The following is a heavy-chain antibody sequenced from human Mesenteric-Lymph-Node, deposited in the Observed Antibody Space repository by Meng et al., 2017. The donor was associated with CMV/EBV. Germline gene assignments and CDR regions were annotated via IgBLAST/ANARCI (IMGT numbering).Heavy chain of an antibody. D-gene: IGHD3-16*01. CDR3: ARDSMKLGGFDY. V-gene: IGHV3-72*01. J-gene: IGHJ4*02. CDR2: SRNNYDV. CDR1: GFIFSDHY. Sequence: LSLSASGFIFSDHYMDWFRQAPGKGLEWVGRSRNNYDVEYAASVKGRFTISRDASRNSLYLQMNSLKTEDTAIYYCARDSMKLGGFDYWGQGTLVTVSS.